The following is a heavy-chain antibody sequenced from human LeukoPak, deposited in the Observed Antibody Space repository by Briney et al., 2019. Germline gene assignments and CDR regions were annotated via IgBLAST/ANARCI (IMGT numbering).Heavy chain of an antibody. CDR2: ISYDGSNK. Sequence: PGGSLRLSCAASGFTFSSYAMHWVRQAPGKGLEWVAVISYDGSNKYYADSVKGRFTISRDNSKNTLYLQMNSLRAEDTAVYYCARVVLGSYPDYWGQGTLVTVSS. D-gene: IGHD1-26*01. V-gene: IGHV3-30-3*01. CDR1: GFTFSSYA. CDR3: ARVVLGSYPDY. J-gene: IGHJ4*02.